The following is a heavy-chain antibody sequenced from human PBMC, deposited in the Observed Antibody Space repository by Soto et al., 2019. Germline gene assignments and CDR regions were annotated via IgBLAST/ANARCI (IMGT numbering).Heavy chain of an antibody. Sequence: GGSLRLSCAASGFTFSSYAMSWVRQAPGKGLEWVSAISGSGGSTYYADSVKGRFTISRDNSKNTLYLQMNSLRAEDTAVYYCAKGSGFLEWLSTDDYFDYWGQGTLVTVSS. CDR1: GFTFSSYA. CDR2: ISGSGGST. J-gene: IGHJ4*02. CDR3: AKGSGFLEWLSTDDYFDY. V-gene: IGHV3-23*01. D-gene: IGHD3-3*01.